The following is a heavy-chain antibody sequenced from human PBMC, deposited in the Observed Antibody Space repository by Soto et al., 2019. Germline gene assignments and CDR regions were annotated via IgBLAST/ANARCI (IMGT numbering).Heavy chain of an antibody. CDR3: ARPYYYDSSGYSNHYYYYYGMDV. D-gene: IGHD3-22*01. J-gene: IGHJ6*02. CDR2: IWYDGSNK. Sequence: GGSLRLSCAASGFTFSSYGMHWVRQAPGKGLEWVAVIWYDGSNKYYADSVKGRFTISRDNSKNRLYLQMNSLRAEDTAVYYCARPYYYDSSGYSNHYYYYYGMDVWGQGTTVTVSS. CDR1: GFTFSSYG. V-gene: IGHV3-33*01.